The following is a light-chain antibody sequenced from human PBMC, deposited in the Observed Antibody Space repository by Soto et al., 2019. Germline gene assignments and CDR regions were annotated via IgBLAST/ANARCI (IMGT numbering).Light chain of an antibody. CDR3: QQYNTYL. CDR2: DGS. J-gene: IGKJ1*01. CDR1: RSISRW. V-gene: IGKV1-5*01. Sequence: DIQMTQSPSTLSASVGDRVTITCRASRSISRWLAWYQQKPGKGPKLLIYDGSTLESGVPSRFSGSESGTEFSLTISSLQPDDFATYYCQQYNTYLFGQGTKVEIK.